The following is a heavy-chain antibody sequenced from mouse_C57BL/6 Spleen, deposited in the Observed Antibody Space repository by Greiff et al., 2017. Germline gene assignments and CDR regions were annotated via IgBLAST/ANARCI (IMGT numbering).Heavy chain of an antibody. V-gene: IGHV1-15*01. CDR2: IDPETGGT. D-gene: IGHD2-2*01. J-gene: IGHJ1*03. CDR1: GYTFTDYE. CDR3: TRGDTMVTTRYFDV. Sequence: QVQLKESGAELVRPGASVTLSCKASGYTFTDYEMHWVKQTPVHGLEWIGAIDPETGGTAYNQKFKGKAILTADKSSSTAYMDLRSLTSEDSAVYYCTRGDTMVTTRYFDVWGTGTTVTVSS.